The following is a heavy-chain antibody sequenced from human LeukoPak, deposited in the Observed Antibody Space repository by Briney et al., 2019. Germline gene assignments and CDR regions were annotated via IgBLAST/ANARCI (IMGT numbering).Heavy chain of an antibody. CDR3: AKDRKQWLVFDC. Sequence: PGGSLRLSCAASGFTFSSYGMHWVRQAPGKGLEWVAFIRYDGSNKYYADSVKGRFAISRDNSKNTLYLQMNSLRAEDTAVYYCAKDRKQWLVFDCWGQGTLVTVSS. V-gene: IGHV3-30*02. CDR1: GFTFSSYG. D-gene: IGHD6-19*01. J-gene: IGHJ4*02. CDR2: IRYDGSNK.